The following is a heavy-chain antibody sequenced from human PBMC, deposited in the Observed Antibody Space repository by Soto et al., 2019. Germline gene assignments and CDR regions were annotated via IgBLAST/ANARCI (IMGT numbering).Heavy chain of an antibody. CDR3: AKAPTRNILLWVGELYRGMDV. Sequence: QVQLVEAGGGVVQPGRSLRLSCAASGFTFSSNGMHWVRQAPGKGLEWVAVISYDGSSKYYADSVKGRFTISRDNSNETLYLQMSSLRAEDTAVYYCAKAPTRNILLWVGELYRGMDVWGQGTTVTVSS. CDR2: ISYDGSSK. J-gene: IGHJ6*02. CDR1: GFTFSSNG. D-gene: IGHD3-10*01. V-gene: IGHV3-30*18.